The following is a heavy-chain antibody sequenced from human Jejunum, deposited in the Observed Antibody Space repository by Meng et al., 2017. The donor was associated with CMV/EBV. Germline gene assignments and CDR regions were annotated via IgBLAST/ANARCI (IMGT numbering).Heavy chain of an antibody. V-gene: IGHV1-69-2*01. CDR3: ALGLYTTSWFFDL. D-gene: IGHD1-14*01. CDR2: VDPEDGET. CDR1: GYTFTDYY. J-gene: IGHJ2*01. Sequence: KASGYTFTDYYRHWVQQAPGKGLEWMGLVDPEDGETIYAEKSQGRVTISADTSTDTIYMELSSLRSEDTAVYFCALGLYTTSWFFDLWGRGTLVTVSS.